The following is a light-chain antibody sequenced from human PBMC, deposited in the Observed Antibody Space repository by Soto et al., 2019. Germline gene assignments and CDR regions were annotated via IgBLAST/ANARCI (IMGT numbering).Light chain of an antibody. J-gene: IGKJ3*01. CDR2: KAS. V-gene: IGKV1-5*03. Sequence: DIQMTQSPSTLSASVGDRVTITCRASQSISSWLAWYQQKPGKAPKLLIYKASSLESGFPSRLSGSGSGTEFTLSISSLQPDDFATYYGQQYNSYLFSFGPGTKVDIK. CDR3: QQYNSYLFS. CDR1: QSISSW.